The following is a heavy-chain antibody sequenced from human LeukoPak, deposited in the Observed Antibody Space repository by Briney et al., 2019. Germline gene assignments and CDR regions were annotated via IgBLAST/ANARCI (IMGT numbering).Heavy chain of an antibody. CDR3: ASQTAVAGLDDAFDI. D-gene: IGHD6-19*01. CDR1: GFTFSSYS. V-gene: IGHV3-21*01. J-gene: IGHJ3*02. CDR2: ISSSSSYI. Sequence: GGSLRLSCAVSGFTFSSYSMNWVRQAPGKGLEWVSSISSSSSYIYYADSVKGRFTISRDNAKNSLYLQMNSLRAEDTAVYYCASQTAVAGLDDAFDIWGQGTMVTVSS.